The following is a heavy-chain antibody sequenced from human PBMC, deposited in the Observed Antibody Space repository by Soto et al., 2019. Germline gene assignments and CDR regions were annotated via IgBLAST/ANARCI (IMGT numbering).Heavy chain of an antibody. D-gene: IGHD6-13*01. CDR2: INPSGGST. V-gene: IGHV1-46*03. Sequence: QVQLVQSGAEVKKPGASVNVSCKASGYTFTTYYMHWVRQAPGQGLEWMGIINPSGGSTSYAQKFRCRVTMTRDTSTSTVYMERSGLRSKDTAVYYCAKPSSSSWYYFDSWRQGTLVT. J-gene: IGHJ4*02. CDR3: AKPSSSSWYYFDS. CDR1: GYTFTTYY.